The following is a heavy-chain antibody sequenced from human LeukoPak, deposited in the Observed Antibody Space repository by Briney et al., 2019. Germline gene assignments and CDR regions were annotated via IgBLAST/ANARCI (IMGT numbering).Heavy chain of an antibody. J-gene: IGHJ6*02. CDR1: GYSFTSYW. CDR2: IDPSDSYT. Sequence: GESLKISCKGSGYSFTSYWISWVRQMPGKGLEWMGRIDPSDSYTNYSPSFQGHVTISADKSISTAYLQWSSLKASDTAMYYCARQGGGYSYGYVATYYYGMDVWGQGTTVTVSS. D-gene: IGHD5-18*01. V-gene: IGHV5-10-1*01. CDR3: ARQGGGYSYGYVATYYYGMDV.